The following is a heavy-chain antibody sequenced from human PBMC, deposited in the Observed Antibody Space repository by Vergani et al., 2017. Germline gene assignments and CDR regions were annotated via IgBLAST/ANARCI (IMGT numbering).Heavy chain of an antibody. CDR3: ARDLAYCHEGSCAL. V-gene: IGHV3-30*02. J-gene: IGHJ4*02. CDR2: VFFDGSNE. CDR1: GFTFNRYG. D-gene: IGHD2-15*01. Sequence: QVQLVQSGGGVVQPGGSLRLSCVASGFTFNRYGMQWVRQAPGKGLEWVAYVFFDGSNEYYADSVKGRLIVSRDNSNDALYLQMNSLRTDDTAVYYCARDLAYCHEGSCALWGQGSVVTVSS.